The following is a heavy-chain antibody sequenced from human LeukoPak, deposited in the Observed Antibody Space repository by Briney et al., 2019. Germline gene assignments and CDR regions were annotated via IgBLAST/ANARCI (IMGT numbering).Heavy chain of an antibody. J-gene: IGHJ6*02. V-gene: IGHV3-33*01. Sequence: GRSLRLSCAASGFTFSSYGMHWVRQAPGKGLEWVAVIWYDGSNKYYGDSVKGRFTISRDNSKNTLYLQMNSLRAEDTAVYYCVGSPVFPKDIVVVPAAETYGMDVWGQGTTVTVSS. D-gene: IGHD2-2*01. CDR1: GFTFSSYG. CDR2: IWYDGSNK. CDR3: VGSPVFPKDIVVVPAAETYGMDV.